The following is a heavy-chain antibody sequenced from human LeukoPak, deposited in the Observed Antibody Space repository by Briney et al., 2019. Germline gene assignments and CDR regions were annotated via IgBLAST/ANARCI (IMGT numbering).Heavy chain of an antibody. CDR3: ARAPGEIVGPPDKYYFDY. CDR2: ISAYNGNT. J-gene: IGHJ4*02. CDR1: GYXFTTYG. V-gene: IGHV1-18*01. D-gene: IGHD1-26*01. Sequence: VASVTVSCKASGYXFTTYGVSWVRQAPGQGLEWMGWISAYNGNTNYAQQLQGRLTMTTDTSTSTAYMELRSLRSDDTAEYYCARAPGEIVGPPDKYYFDYWGQGTLVTVSP.